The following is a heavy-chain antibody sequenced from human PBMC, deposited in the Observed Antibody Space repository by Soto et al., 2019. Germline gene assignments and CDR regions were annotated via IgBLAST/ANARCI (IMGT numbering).Heavy chain of an antibody. CDR1: GGSISSYY. CDR2: IYYSGST. J-gene: IGHJ5*02. D-gene: IGHD6-13*01. Sequence: SETLSLTCTVSGGSISSYYWSWIRQPPGKGLEWIGYIYYSGSTNYNPSLKSRVTISVDTSKNQFSLKLSSVTAADTPVYYCARGIAAADVFDPWGQGTLVTVSS. V-gene: IGHV4-59*01. CDR3: ARGIAAADVFDP.